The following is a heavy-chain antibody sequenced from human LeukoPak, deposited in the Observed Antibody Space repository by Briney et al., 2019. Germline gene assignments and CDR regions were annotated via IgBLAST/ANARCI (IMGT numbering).Heavy chain of an antibody. J-gene: IGHJ4*02. D-gene: IGHD6-13*01. CDR3: ARDESAAAGTFDY. CDR1: GYTFTRYY. Sequence: APVKVSCKPSGYTFTRYYMHWVRQAPGQGLEWMGWIDPTSGGTKSPQKFQGRVTMTRDTSINTAYMELSRLRSDDTAVYYCARDESAAAGTFDYWGQGTLVTVSS. CDR2: IDPTSGGT. V-gene: IGHV1-2*02.